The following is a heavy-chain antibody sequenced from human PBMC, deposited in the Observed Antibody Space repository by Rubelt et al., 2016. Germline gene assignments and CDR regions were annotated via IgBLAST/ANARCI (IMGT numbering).Heavy chain of an antibody. J-gene: IGHJ4*02. D-gene: IGHD5-12*01. CDR3: ARGNSGYDYGLDY. V-gene: IGHV1-2*02. CDR1: GYTFTGYY. CDR2: INPNSGGT. Sequence: QVQLVQSGAEVKKPGASVKVSCKASGYTFTGYYMHWVRQAPGQGLEWMGWINPNSGGTNYAQKFQGRVTMTRDTSVSTAYMELRRLTSDDTAVYYWARGNSGYDYGLDYWGQGTLVTVSS.